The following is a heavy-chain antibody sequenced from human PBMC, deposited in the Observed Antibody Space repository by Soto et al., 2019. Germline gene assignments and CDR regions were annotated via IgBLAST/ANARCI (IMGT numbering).Heavy chain of an antibody. J-gene: IGHJ3*02. CDR1: GDSVSSNRAA. CDR3: VGGLGAFDN. Sequence: PSQTLSLTCAISGDSVSSNRAAWNWVRQSPSGGLEWLGRTYYTSKWFNDYAVSVKSRITINPDTSKNQFSLQLNSVTPEDTAVYYCVGGLGAFDNWGQGTLVTVSS. V-gene: IGHV6-1*01. CDR2: TYYTSKWFN. D-gene: IGHD3-16*01.